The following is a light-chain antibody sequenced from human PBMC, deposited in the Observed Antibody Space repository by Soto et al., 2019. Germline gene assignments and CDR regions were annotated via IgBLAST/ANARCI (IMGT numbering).Light chain of an antibody. CDR3: QQYGSSGT. V-gene: IGKV3-20*01. J-gene: IGKJ1*01. CDR2: GAS. CDR1: QSVSSTF. Sequence: IVLTQSPGTLSLSPWERATLSCRASQSVSSTFFAWYQQKPGQAPRLLMFGASNRATGIPDRFSGSGSGTDFTLTISRLEPEDFAVYYCQQYGSSGTFGQGTKVDIK.